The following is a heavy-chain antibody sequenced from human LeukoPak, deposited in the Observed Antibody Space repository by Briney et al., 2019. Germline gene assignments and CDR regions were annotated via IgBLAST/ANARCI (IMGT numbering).Heavy chain of an antibody. CDR2: ISYDGNNK. D-gene: IGHD3-22*01. CDR1: RFSFNNYG. CDR3: ARAHDSSGYYF. V-gene: IGHV3-33*01. J-gene: IGHJ4*02. Sequence: PGRSLRLSCAASRFSFNNYGMHWVRQAPGKGLEWVAVISYDGNNKYYADSVKGRFTISRDNSKNTLYLQMNSLRAEDTAVYYCARAHDSSGYYFWGQGTLVTVSS.